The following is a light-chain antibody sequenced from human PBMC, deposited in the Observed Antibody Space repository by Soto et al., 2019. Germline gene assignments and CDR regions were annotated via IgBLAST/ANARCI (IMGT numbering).Light chain of an antibody. CDR3: AAWDDSLSVVA. CDR1: NSNIGSNT. Sequence: QPVLAQPPSASGTPGQRVTISCSGSNSNIGSNTVNWYQQFPGTAPKLLIHTNDQRPSGVPDRFSGSKSGTSASLAISGLQSDDESDYYCAAWDDSLSVVAFGGGTKVTVL. J-gene: IGLJ2*01. V-gene: IGLV1-44*01. CDR2: TND.